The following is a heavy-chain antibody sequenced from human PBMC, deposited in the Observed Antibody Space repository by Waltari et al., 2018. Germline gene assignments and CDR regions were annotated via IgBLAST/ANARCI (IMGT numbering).Heavy chain of an antibody. CDR1: GGSIRNGHYY. CDR3: AKGAGGQPPKFDP. CDR2: IYYTGTT. D-gene: IGHD3-16*01. V-gene: IGHV4-30-4*08. J-gene: IGHJ5*02. Sequence: QVQLQESGPGLVKPSQTLSLSCSVSGGSIRNGHYYWTWIRQPPGKGLEWIGYIYYTGTTYYNPSLKNRVFISVDTSKNQFSLNLTSVTAADTAVYYCAKGAGGQPPKFDPWGQGTLVTVSS.